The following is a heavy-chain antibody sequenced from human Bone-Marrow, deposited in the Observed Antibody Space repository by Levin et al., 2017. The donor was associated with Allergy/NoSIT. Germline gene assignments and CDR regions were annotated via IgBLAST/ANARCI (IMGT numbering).Heavy chain of an antibody. CDR1: GASISSSDYY. D-gene: IGHD1-26*01. J-gene: IGHJ4*02. V-gene: IGHV4-31*03. CDR3: ARLNRELLIGLDY. Sequence: TSSETLSLTCTVSGASISSSDYYWSWIRQHPGKGLEWIGYIYYSGTTYYNPSRKSRVTMSVDTSKNQFSLKVTSVTAADTAVYYCARLNRELLIGLDYWGQGTLVSVSS. CDR2: IYYSGTT.